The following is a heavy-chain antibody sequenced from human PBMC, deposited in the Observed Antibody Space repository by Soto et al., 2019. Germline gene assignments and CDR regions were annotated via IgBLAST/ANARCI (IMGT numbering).Heavy chain of an antibody. J-gene: IGHJ4*02. D-gene: IGHD5-18*01. V-gene: IGHV1-18*01. CDR3: ARDLYVDTAMAADY. Sequence: ASVKVSCKASGYTFASYGICWVRQAPGQGLEWMGWISAYNGNTNYAQRLQGRVTMTTDTSTSTAYMELRSLRSDDTAVYYCARDLYVDTAMAADYWGQGTLVTVSS. CDR2: ISAYNGNT. CDR1: GYTFASYG.